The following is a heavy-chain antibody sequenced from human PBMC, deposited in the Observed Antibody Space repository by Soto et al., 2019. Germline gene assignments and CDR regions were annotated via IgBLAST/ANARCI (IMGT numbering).Heavy chain of an antibody. D-gene: IGHD3-9*01. V-gene: IGHV3-30-3*01. CDR2: ISYDGSNK. J-gene: IGHJ4*02. CDR3: ARDGYDILTGPTLDY. CDR1: GFTFSSYA. Sequence: GGSLRLSCAASGFTFSSYAMHWVRQSPGKGLEWVAVISYDGSNKYYADSVKGRFTISRDNSKNTLYLQMNSLRAEDTAVYYCARDGYDILTGPTLDYWGQGTLVTVSS.